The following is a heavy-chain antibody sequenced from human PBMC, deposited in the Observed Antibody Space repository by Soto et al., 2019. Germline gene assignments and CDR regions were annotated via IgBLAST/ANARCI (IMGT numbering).Heavy chain of an antibody. CDR1: GFTFSSYS. D-gene: IGHD3-9*01. CDR2: FRTSGDGGTT. J-gene: IGHJ4*02. CDR3: AKFDFYTVYSDY. Sequence: PGGSLRLSCAASGFTFSSYSMSWVRQAPGKGLEWVSGFRTSGDGGTTYYADSVKARFTVSRDNSKNTLYLQMNSLRAEDTAVYYCAKFDFYTVYSDYWGQGAQVTVSS. V-gene: IGHV3-23*01.